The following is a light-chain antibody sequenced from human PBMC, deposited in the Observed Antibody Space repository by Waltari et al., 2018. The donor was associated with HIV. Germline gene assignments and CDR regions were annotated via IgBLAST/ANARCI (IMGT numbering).Light chain of an antibody. J-gene: IGLJ2*01. CDR1: SSNIGSNT. CDR3: AAWDDSLNGPV. V-gene: IGLV1-44*01. Sequence: QSVLTQPPSASGTPGQRVTISCSGSSSNIGSNTVNWYQQLPGTAPKLLIYSNNQRPSGVPDRFPGSKSGTSASLASSGLQSEDEADYYCAAWDDSLNGPVFGGGTKLTVL. CDR2: SNN.